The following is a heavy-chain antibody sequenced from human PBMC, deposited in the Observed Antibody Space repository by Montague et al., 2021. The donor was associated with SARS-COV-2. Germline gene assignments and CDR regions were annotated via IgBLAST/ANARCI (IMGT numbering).Heavy chain of an antibody. D-gene: IGHD3-22*01. J-gene: IGHJ4*02. CDR2: ISYDGSNK. V-gene: IGHV3-30*18. CDR3: AKDLYYYDSSGCIDY. CDR1: GFTFSSYG. Sequence: SLRLSCEAYGFTFSSYGMHRVRQAPVKGLEWVAVISYDGSNKYYXDSXHGRFTISRDNSKNTLYLQMNSLRAEDTAVYYCAKDLYYYDSSGCIDYWGQGTLVTVSS.